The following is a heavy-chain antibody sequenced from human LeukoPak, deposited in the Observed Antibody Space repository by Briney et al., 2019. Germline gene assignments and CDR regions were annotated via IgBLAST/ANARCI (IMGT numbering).Heavy chain of an antibody. Sequence: GGSLRLSCAASGFTVSSNYMSWVRQAPGKGLEWVSLISAGADTTKYADSVKGRFTISRDNSKNTLYLQMSSLRVEDTALYYCAKDYNAGVWGQGTTVTVSS. CDR2: ISAGADTT. CDR3: AKDYNAGV. J-gene: IGHJ6*02. CDR1: GFTVSSNY. D-gene: IGHD3-10*01. V-gene: IGHV3-23*01.